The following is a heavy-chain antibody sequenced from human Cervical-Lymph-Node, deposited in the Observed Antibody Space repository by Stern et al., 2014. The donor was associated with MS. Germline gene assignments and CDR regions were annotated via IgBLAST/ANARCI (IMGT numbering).Heavy chain of an antibody. CDR3: ARVALRRYSSGWYNY. D-gene: IGHD6-19*01. J-gene: IGHJ4*02. CDR1: GYTFTGYY. CDR2: INPNSGGT. Sequence: QVQLQQSGAEVKKPGASVKVSCKASGYTFTGYYMHWVRQAPGPGLEWMGWINPNSGGTNYAQKFQGWVTMTRDTSISTAYMELSRLRSDDTAVYYCARVALRRYSSGWYNYWGQGTLVTVSS. V-gene: IGHV1-2*04.